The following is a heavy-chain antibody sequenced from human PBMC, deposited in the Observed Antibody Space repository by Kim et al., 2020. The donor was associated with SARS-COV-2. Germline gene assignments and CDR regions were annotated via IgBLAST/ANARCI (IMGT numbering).Heavy chain of an antibody. Sequence: GGSLRLSCAASGFTFGDYAMPWVRQAPGKGLEWVSLISRNGDSTYYADAVKGRFTISRDTSKHSLYLKMNRMPTEATAIYYCAKKRSETYISGSYFYSWG. CDR2: ISRNGDST. D-gene: IGHD3-10*01. J-gene: IGHJ5*01. CDR1: GFTFGDYA. CDR3: AKKRSETYISGSYFYS. V-gene: IGHV3-43*01.